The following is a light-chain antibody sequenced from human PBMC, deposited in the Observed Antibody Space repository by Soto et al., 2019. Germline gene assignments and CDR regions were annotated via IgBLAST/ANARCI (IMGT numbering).Light chain of an antibody. CDR1: QSVGSH. J-gene: IGKJ3*01. V-gene: IGKV3-15*01. CDR2: GAS. CDR3: QQYDNWPPFT. Sequence: EIVITQSPVTLSLSPGERATLSCKASQSVGSHLAWYQQRPGQAPRLLIYGASYRATGIPARFSGSGSGTDFTLTISSLXSEDFAVYYCQQYDNWPPFTLGPGTKVDIK.